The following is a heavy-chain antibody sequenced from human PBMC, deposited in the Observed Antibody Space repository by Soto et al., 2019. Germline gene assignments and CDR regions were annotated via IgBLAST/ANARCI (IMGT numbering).Heavy chain of an antibody. CDR3: VRLNYGDYR. CDR2: MYYSGST. CDR1: GASISSITYY. D-gene: IGHD4-17*01. Sequence: SETLSLTCTVSGASISSITYYWGWIRQPPGKGLEWIGSMYYSGSTYYNPSLKSRVTISVDTSKHQFSLKLNSVTAADTAVYYCVRLNYGDYRSGQGTLVTVSS. J-gene: IGHJ5*02. V-gene: IGHV4-39*01.